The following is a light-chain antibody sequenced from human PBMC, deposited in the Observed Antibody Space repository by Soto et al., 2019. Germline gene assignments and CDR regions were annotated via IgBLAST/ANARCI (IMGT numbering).Light chain of an antibody. CDR3: QQYGTSRA. J-gene: IGKJ1*01. Sequence: EIVLTQSPGILSLPPGERATLSCRASQSVTSSYLAWYQQKPGQGPRLLIHGASSRATGIPDRFSGSGSGTDFTLTISRLEPEDFAVYYCQQYGTSRAFGQGTKVDIK. V-gene: IGKV3-20*01. CDR1: QSVTSSY. CDR2: GAS.